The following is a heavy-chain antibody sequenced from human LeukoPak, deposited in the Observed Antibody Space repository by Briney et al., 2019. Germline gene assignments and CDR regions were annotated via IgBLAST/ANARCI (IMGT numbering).Heavy chain of an antibody. D-gene: IGHD4-17*01. J-gene: IGHJ5*02. CDR3: ARAPGEGWFDP. CDR2: IKQDGREK. Sequence: GGSLRLSCAASGFTFSSYWMSWVRQAPGKGREWVASIKQDGREKYYVDSVKGRFTISRDNAKNSLYLQMNSLRAEDTALYYCARAPGEGWFDPWGQGTLVTVSS. CDR1: GFTFSSYW. V-gene: IGHV3-7*01.